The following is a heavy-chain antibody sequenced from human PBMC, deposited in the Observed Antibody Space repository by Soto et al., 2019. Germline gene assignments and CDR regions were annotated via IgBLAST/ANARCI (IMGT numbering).Heavy chain of an antibody. V-gene: IGHV4-30-4*01. CDR2: IYYSGAI. D-gene: IGHD3-10*01. Sequence: SETLSLTCTVSGDSINSADYYWNWIRQTPGKGLEWIGHIYYSGAIDYNPSLKSRVTISLDTSKNQFSLRLSSVTAADTAIYYCASRKSYYASGTDHWGPGTLVTV. CDR3: ASRKSYYASGTDH. CDR1: GDSINSADYY. J-gene: IGHJ4*02.